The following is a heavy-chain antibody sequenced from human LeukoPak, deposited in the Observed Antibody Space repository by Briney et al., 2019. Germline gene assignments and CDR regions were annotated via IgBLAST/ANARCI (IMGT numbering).Heavy chain of an antibody. V-gene: IGHV1-69*13. CDR1: GGTFSSYA. CDR3: ARYYSSSRADAFDI. D-gene: IGHD6-13*01. CDR2: IIPIFGTA. Sequence: SVKVSCKASGGTFSSYAISWVRQAPGQGLEWMGGIIPIFGTANYAQKFQGRVTITADESTSTAYMELSSLRSEDTAVYYCARYYSSSRADAFDIWGQGTMVTVSS. J-gene: IGHJ3*02.